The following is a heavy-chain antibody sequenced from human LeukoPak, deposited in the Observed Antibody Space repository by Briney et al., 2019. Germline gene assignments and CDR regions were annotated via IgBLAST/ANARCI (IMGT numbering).Heavy chain of an antibody. J-gene: IGHJ3*02. CDR3: AKEYDRVHDAFDI. CDR2: ISYDGSNK. V-gene: IGHV3-30-3*01. Sequence: TGRSLRLSCAASGFTFSSYAMHWVRQAPGKGLEWVAVISYDGSNKYYADSVKGRFTISRDNSKNTLYLQMNSLRAEDTAVYYCAKEYDRVHDAFDIWGQGTMVTVSS. D-gene: IGHD3-9*01. CDR1: GFTFSSYA.